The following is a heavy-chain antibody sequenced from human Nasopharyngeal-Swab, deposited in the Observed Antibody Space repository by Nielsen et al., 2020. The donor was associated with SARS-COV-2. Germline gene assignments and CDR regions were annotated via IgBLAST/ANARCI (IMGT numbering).Heavy chain of an antibody. CDR2: TEIGGTT. CDR1: GFSFSSYW. Sequence: LSLTCAASGFSFSSYWMSWLRQAPGKGLEWVSVTEIGGTTHYADSVKGRFTISRDNSENTVYLQMNSLRAEDTALYHCARPLSRDSTWTTEANWFDPWGQGTLVTVSS. V-gene: IGHV3-53*01. CDR3: ARPLSRDSTWTTEANWFDP. J-gene: IGHJ5*02. D-gene: IGHD6-13*01.